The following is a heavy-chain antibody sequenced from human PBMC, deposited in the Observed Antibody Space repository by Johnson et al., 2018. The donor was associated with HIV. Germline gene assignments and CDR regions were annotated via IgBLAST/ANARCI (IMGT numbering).Heavy chain of an antibody. J-gene: IGHJ3*02. CDR3: ARDRFGSGRPNAFDM. CDR1: GVKLDDYA. V-gene: IGHV3-9*01. CDR2: ISWNSHVV. Sequence: VQLVESGGGLVQPGGSLRLSCVASGVKLDDYAMHWVRQPPGQGLEWVAGISWNSHVVDYADSVKGRVTISRDTAKNSLYLQMNTLRPEDTAVYYCARDRFGSGRPNAFDMWGQGTMVTVSS. D-gene: IGHD3-10*01.